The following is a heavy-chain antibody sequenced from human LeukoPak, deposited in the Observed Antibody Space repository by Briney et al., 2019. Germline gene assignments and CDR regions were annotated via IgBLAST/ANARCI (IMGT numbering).Heavy chain of an antibody. CDR2: IWYDGSNK. CDR3: ARGGGPPQPMVRGVRGLYFDY. J-gene: IGHJ4*02. D-gene: IGHD3-10*01. V-gene: IGHV3-33*01. CDR1: GFTFSSYG. Sequence: GGSLRLSCAASGFTFSSYGMHWVRQAPGKGLEWVAVIWYDGSNKYYADSVKGRFTISRDNSKNTLYLQMNSLRAEDTAVYYCARGGGPPQPMVRGVRGLYFDYWGQGTLVTVSS.